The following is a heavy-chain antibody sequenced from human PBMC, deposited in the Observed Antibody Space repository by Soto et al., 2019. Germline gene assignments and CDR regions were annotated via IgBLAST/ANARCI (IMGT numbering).Heavy chain of an antibody. D-gene: IGHD6-13*01. CDR1: GFTFSSYA. Sequence: SLRLSCAASGFTFSSYAMHWVRQAPGKGLEWVAVISYDGSNKYYADSVKGRFTISRDNSKNTLYLQMNSLRAEDTAVYYCATTLSSSSWYMAFDYWGQGALVTVSS. J-gene: IGHJ4*02. CDR3: ATTLSSSSWYMAFDY. CDR2: ISYDGSNK. V-gene: IGHV3-30-3*01.